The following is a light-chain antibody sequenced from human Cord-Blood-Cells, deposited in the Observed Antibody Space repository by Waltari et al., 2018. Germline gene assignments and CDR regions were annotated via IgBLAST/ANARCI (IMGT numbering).Light chain of an antibody. J-gene: IGLJ1*01. CDR2: QDS. Sequence: SYELTQPPSVSVSTGQTASITRSGVKLGAKSACWYQPKPGQSPVLVIYQDSKRPSAIPGRFSGSNSGNTATLTISGTQAMDEADYYCQAWDSSTYVFGTGTKVTVL. CDR3: QAWDSSTYV. CDR1: KLGAKS. V-gene: IGLV3-1*01.